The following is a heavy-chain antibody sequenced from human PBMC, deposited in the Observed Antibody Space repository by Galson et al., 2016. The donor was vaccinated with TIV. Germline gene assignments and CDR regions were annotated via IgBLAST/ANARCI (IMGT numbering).Heavy chain of an antibody. CDR1: GYTFSNSG. CDR3: ARRTDGHLYDYYGMDV. Sequence: SVKVSCKASGYTFSNSGITWVRQAPGQGLEWLGWISAYNGHTNYAEKFQGRVTITADDSTNTVHMELSSLKSEDTAVYYCARRTDGHLYDYYGMDVLGQGTTVIVSS. D-gene: IGHD5-24*01. V-gene: IGHV1-18*01. J-gene: IGHJ6*02. CDR2: ISAYNGHT.